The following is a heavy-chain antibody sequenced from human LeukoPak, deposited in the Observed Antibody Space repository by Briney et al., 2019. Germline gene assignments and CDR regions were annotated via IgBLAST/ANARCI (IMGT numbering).Heavy chain of an antibody. D-gene: IGHD5-18*01. V-gene: IGHV4-31*03. J-gene: IGHJ5*02. Sequence: PSQTLSLTCTVSGGSISSGGYYWSWIRQHPGKGLEWIAYIYYSGSTYYNPSLKSRFTISVDTSKNQFSLKLGSVTAADTAVYYCAKGYSYGTGYNWFDPWGQGTLVTVSS. CDR1: GGSISSGGYY. CDR3: AKGYSYGTGYNWFDP. CDR2: IYYSGST.